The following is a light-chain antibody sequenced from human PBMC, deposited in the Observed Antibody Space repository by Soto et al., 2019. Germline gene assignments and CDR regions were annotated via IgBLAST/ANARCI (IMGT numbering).Light chain of an antibody. Sequence: QSGLTQPAYVSGSPGQSITISCTGTSIDLAIYNYVSWYQQQPGKAPKLMIYQVTNRPSGVSNRFSGSRSGNTASLTISGLQAEDEADYYCSSYTDSSNYVFGTGTKVTAL. J-gene: IGLJ1*01. CDR3: SSYTDSSNYV. V-gene: IGLV2-14*01. CDR1: SIDLAIYNY. CDR2: QVT.